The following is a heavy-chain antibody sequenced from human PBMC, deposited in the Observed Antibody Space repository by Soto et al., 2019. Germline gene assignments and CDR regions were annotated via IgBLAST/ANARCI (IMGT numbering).Heavy chain of an antibody. Sequence: ASVKVSCKASGYTFTGYYMHWVRQAPGQGLEWMGWINPNSGGTNYAQKFQGWVTMTRDTSISTAYMELSRLRSDDTAVYYCARTIEYSSSSVAFDIWGQGTMVTVSS. J-gene: IGHJ3*02. CDR1: GYTFTGYY. D-gene: IGHD6-6*01. V-gene: IGHV1-2*04. CDR2: INPNSGGT. CDR3: ARTIEYSSSSVAFDI.